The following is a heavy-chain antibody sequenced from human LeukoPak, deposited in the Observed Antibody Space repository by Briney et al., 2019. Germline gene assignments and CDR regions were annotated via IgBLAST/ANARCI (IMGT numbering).Heavy chain of an antibody. V-gene: IGHV4-59*08. J-gene: IGHJ4*02. CDR2: IYYSGST. CDR1: GGSISSHY. CDR3: ASGSSGWWVIDY. D-gene: IGHD6-19*01. Sequence: PSETLSLTCTVSGGSISSHYWSWIRQPPGKGLEWIGYIYYSGSTNYNPSLKSRVTISVDTSKNQFSLKLSSVTAADTAVYYCASGSSGWWVIDYWGQGTLVTITS.